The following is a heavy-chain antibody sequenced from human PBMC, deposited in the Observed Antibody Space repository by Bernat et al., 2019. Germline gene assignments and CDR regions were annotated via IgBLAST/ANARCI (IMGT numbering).Heavy chain of an antibody. CDR3: ARESITMVRGVNREFYFDY. J-gene: IGHJ4*02. V-gene: IGHV1-69*08. Sequence: QVQLVQSGAEVKKPGSSVKVSCKASGGTFSSYTISWVRQAPGQGLEWMGRIIPILGIANYAQKFQGRVTITADKSTSTAYMELSSLRSEDTAVYYCARESITMVRGVNREFYFDYWGQGTLVTVSS. D-gene: IGHD3-10*01. CDR2: IIPILGIA. CDR1: GGTFSSYT.